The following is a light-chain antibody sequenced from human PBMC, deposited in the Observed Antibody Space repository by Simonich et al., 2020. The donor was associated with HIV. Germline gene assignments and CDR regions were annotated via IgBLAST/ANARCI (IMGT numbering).Light chain of an antibody. CDR3: QQYNNWPPERT. CDR1: QSVSSY. CDR2: DAS. Sequence: EIVLTQSPATLSLSPGERATLSCRASQSVSSYLAWYQHKPGQAPRLLINDASNRATGIPARFSGSGSGTEFTLTISSMQSEDFAVYYCQQYNNWPPERTFGQGTKVEIK. J-gene: IGKJ1*01. V-gene: IGKV3-11*01.